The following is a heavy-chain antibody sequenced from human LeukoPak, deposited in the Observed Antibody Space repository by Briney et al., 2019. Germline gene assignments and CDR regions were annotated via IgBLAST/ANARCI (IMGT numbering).Heavy chain of an antibody. CDR2: IWYDGSNK. CDR3: ARDHSSGWYSDYFDY. V-gene: IGHV3-33*01. J-gene: IGHJ4*02. Sequence: GGSLRLSCAASGFAFSSYGMHWVRQAPGKGLEWVAVIWYDGSNKYYADSVKGRFTISRDNSKNTLYLQMNSLRAEDTAVYYCARDHSSGWYSDYFDYWGQGTLVTVSS. CDR1: GFAFSSYG. D-gene: IGHD6-19*01.